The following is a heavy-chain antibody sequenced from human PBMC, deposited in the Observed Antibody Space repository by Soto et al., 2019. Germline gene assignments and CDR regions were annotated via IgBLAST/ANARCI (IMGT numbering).Heavy chain of an antibody. Sequence: QVHLVQSGAELRKPGASLKVSCKASGYTFSNYRITWVRQAPGQGLEWMGWISVFNGNTDYEEKFQDRVAMTTDTSTAKAYMELRSLRSDDTAVYYCARVEYGDLVYVDYWGQGNLVIVSA. V-gene: IGHV1-18*01. CDR3: ARVEYGDLVYVDY. D-gene: IGHD4-17*01. CDR2: ISVFNGNT. CDR1: GYTFSNYR. J-gene: IGHJ4*02.